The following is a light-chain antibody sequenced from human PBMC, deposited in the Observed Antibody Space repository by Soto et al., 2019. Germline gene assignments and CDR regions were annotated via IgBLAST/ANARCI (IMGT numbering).Light chain of an antibody. J-gene: IGKJ4*01. CDR2: GAS. CDR1: QSVRNN. Sequence: EIVMTQSPATLSVSPGERATLSCRASQSVRNNLAWYQQKSGQAPRLLIYGASTRANGIPARFSGSGSGTEFPLTIGSLQSEDFAVYYCQQYDNWPLTFGGGTKVEIK. CDR3: QQYDNWPLT. V-gene: IGKV3-15*01.